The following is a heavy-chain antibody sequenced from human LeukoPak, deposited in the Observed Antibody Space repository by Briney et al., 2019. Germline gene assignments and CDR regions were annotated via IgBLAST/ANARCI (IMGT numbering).Heavy chain of an antibody. V-gene: IGHV3-23*01. D-gene: IGHD3-10*01. Sequence: PGGSLRLSCAASGFTFSSYAMSWVRQAPGMGLEWVSAISGSGGSTYYADSVKGRFTISRDNSKNTLYLQMNSLRAEDTAVYYCAKDLVTMVRGVIRAPDYWGQGTLVTVSS. CDR3: AKDLVTMVRGVIRAPDY. CDR2: ISGSGGST. CDR1: GFTFSSYA. J-gene: IGHJ4*02.